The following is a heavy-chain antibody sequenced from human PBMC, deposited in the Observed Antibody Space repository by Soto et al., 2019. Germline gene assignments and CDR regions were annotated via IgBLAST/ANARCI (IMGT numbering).Heavy chain of an antibody. CDR1: GYTFTGYY. D-gene: IGHD3-10*01. Sequence: SVKVSCKASGYTFTGYYMHWVRQAPGKGLEWMGGFDPEDGETIYAQKFQGRVTMTEDTSTDTAYMELSSLRSEDTAVYYCATDSPYGSGRTPDLGAFDIWGQGTMVTVSS. V-gene: IGHV1-24*01. J-gene: IGHJ3*02. CDR3: ATDSPYGSGRTPDLGAFDI. CDR2: FDPEDGET.